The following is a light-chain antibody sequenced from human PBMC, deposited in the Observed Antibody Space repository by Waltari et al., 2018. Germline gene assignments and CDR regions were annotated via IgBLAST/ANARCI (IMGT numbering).Light chain of an antibody. Sequence: QSVLAQPPSASGTPGQRVTIPCSGIKSIIQATTVTWYQQVPRTAPKLPIYETYQRPSGVPDRFAGSKSGSAASLAISGLQSEDEADYFCSTWDDSLNGVVFGGGTRLTVL. CDR2: ETY. J-gene: IGLJ2*01. CDR3: STWDDSLNGVV. V-gene: IGLV1-44*01. CDR1: KSIIQATT.